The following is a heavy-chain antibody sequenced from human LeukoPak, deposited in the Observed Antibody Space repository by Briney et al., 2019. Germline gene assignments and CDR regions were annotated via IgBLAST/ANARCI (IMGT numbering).Heavy chain of an antibody. D-gene: IGHD5-24*01. CDR2: ISYDGSNK. CDR3: ARVGRRWLQLSSGWFDP. V-gene: IGHV3-30*04. Sequence: GGSLRLSCAASGFTFSSYAMHWVRQAPGKGLEWVAVISYDGSNKYYADSVKGRFTISRDNSKNTLYLQMNSLRAGDTAVYYCARVGRRWLQLSSGWFDPWGQGTLVTVSS. CDR1: GFTFSSYA. J-gene: IGHJ5*02.